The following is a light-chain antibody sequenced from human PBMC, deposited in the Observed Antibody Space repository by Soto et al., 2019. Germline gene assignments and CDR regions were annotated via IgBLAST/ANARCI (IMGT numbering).Light chain of an antibody. CDR1: QCFXAN. CDR3: QHYDNWPAWT. V-gene: IGKV3-15*01. Sequence: IVLTQSPATLSLSPGERGTLSCRASQCFXANLVWYEVKRGQAPRLLIYGASTRXXXIQXRFIGRGSETELTLTITSLQSEDFAVYYCQHYDNWPAWTFGQGTKGEIK. J-gene: IGKJ1*01. CDR2: GAS.